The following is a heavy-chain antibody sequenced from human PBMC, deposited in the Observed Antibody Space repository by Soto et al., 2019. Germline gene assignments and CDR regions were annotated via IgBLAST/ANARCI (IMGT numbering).Heavy chain of an antibody. CDR2: INAHSGGT. CDR3: AKDLTRQLAYWLDP. J-gene: IGHJ5*02. Sequence: QVQLVQSGAAVKKPGASVKVSCKASGFSFTGYYIHWLRQAPGQGLGWMGWINAHSGGTEYAQKFQGRVTLTRYTSIATAYLTLTSLTSDDTALYYCAKDLTRQLAYWLDPWGQGTQVTVSS. D-gene: IGHD6-6*01. V-gene: IGHV1-2*02. CDR1: GFSFTGYY.